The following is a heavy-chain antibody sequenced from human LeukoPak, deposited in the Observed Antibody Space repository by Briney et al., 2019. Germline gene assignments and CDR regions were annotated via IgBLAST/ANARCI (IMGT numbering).Heavy chain of an antibody. Sequence: ASVKVSCKASGGTFSSYAISWVRQAPGQGLEWMGGIIPIFGTANYAQKFQGRVTITADESTSTAYMELSSLRSEDTAVYYCARGLGYCSGGSCHNNWFDPWGQGTLVTVSS. J-gene: IGHJ5*02. CDR2: IIPIFGTA. CDR3: ARGLGYCSGGSCHNNWFDP. D-gene: IGHD2-15*01. CDR1: GGTFSSYA. V-gene: IGHV1-69*13.